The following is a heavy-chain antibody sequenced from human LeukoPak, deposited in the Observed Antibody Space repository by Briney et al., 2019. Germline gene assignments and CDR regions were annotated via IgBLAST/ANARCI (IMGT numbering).Heavy chain of an antibody. V-gene: IGHV4-34*01. CDR2: IKHSGST. CDR3: GRHNLAGWLLYYYGMDL. CDR1: GGSFSGYY. Sequence: SETLSLTCAVYGGSFSGYYWGWIRQPPGKGLGWIGEIKHSGSTNYNPSLKSRVTISVDTSKNQFSLKLSSVTAADTAVYYRGRHNLAGWLLYYYGMDLWGQGTTVTVSS. J-gene: IGHJ6*02. D-gene: IGHD2-15*01.